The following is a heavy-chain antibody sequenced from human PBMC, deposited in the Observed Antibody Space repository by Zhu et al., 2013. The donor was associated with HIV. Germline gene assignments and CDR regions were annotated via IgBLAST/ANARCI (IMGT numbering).Heavy chain of an antibody. V-gene: IGHV4-59*01. Sequence: QVQLLESGPGLVKPSETLSLICNVSGASIKDYYWSWIRQPPGKGLEWIGHIYYSGNTKYNPSLKSRVTISEGTSKNQISLKLTSVNAADTAVYFCASVRQDQWLVLDHWGQGTLVTVSS. CDR2: IYYSGNT. CDR3: ASVRQDQWLVLDH. D-gene: IGHD6-19*01. CDR1: GASIKDYY. J-gene: IGHJ5*02.